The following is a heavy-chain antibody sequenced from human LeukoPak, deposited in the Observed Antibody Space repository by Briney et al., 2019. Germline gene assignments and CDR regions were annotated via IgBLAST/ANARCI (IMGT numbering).Heavy chain of an antibody. CDR2: TYYRSKWYN. J-gene: IGHJ4*02. Sequence: SQTLSLTCAISGDSVSSNSAAWNWIRQSPSRGLEWLGRTYYRSKWYNDYAVSVKSRITINPDTSKNQFSLKLRSVTAADTAVYYCARSSRRNSSRVFGVVTKDQYYFDSWGQGTLVTVSS. V-gene: IGHV6-1*01. CDR3: ARSSRRNSSRVFGVVTKDQYYFDS. D-gene: IGHD3-3*01. CDR1: GDSVSSNSAA.